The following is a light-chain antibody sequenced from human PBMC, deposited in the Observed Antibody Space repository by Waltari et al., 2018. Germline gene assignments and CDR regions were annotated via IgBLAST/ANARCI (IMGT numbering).Light chain of an antibody. CDR3: SSYTSTSAVV. Sequence: QSALTQPASVSGSLGQSTPISCTGTTNDVGGYNYVPWYQPHPGKAPKVMIYDVDNRPSGVSNRFSGSKSGNTASLTISGLQAEDEADYHCSSYTSTSAVVFGGGTRVTVL. CDR1: TNDVGGYNY. V-gene: IGLV2-14*03. J-gene: IGLJ2*01. CDR2: DVD.